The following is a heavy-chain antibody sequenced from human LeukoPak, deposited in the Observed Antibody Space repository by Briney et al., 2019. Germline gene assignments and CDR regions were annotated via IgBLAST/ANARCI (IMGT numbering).Heavy chain of an antibody. Sequence: GGSLRLSCPASGFTFSNYGMHWVRQAPGKGLEWVGRIKSKTDGGTTDHAAPVKGRLTTSRDDSKNTLYLQMNSLKTEDTAVYYCTTRFTMVRGVIKDYWGQGTLVTVSS. V-gene: IGHV3-15*01. CDR2: IKSKTDGGTT. J-gene: IGHJ4*02. CDR3: TTRFTMVRGVIKDY. D-gene: IGHD3-10*01. CDR1: GFTFSNYG.